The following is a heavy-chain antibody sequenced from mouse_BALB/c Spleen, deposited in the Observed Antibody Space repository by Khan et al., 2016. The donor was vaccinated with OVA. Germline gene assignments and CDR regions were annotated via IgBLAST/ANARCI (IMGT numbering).Heavy chain of an antibody. V-gene: IGHV3-5*02. CDR1: GISITSGNYR. CDR2: IYYSGTV. J-gene: IGHJ1*01. Sequence: VQLQQSGPGLVKPSQTVSLTCTVTGISITSGNYRRSWIRQFPGNKLEWIGNIYYSGTVTYNPSLTSRTTITRDTSKNQFFLEMNSLTAEDTATDYCARDYGSLYWYFDVWGAGTTVTVSS. D-gene: IGHD1-1*01. CDR3: ARDYGSLYWYFDV.